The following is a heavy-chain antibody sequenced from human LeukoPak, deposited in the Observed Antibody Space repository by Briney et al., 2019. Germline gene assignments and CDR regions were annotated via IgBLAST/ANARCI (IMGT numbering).Heavy chain of an antibody. V-gene: IGHV3-30*02. J-gene: IGHJ6*03. D-gene: IGHD1-14*01. CDR3: ARVEETLTTTAIIRKYYYYYYYMDV. CDR1: GFIFSSYG. Sequence: GGSLRLSCAASGFIFSSYGMHWVRQAPGKGLEWVAFIRYDGSKKYYADSVKGRFTISRDNSKNTLYLQMNSLRAEDTAVYYCARVEETLTTTAIIRKYYYYYYYMDVWGKGTTVTVSS. CDR2: IRYDGSKK.